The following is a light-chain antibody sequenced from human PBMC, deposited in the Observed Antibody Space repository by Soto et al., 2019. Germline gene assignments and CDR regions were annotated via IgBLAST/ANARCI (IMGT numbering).Light chain of an antibody. J-gene: IGLJ1*01. V-gene: IGLV2-8*01. Sequence: QSVLTQPPAASVSPGQSVTISCTGTSSDVGGYDYVSWYQQHPGKAPKLMIYEVTIRPSGVSDRFSGSKSGNTASLTVSGLQAEDEDDYYCCLYTGGNTSYIYGTAPKVTV. CDR1: SSDVGGYDY. CDR2: EVT. CDR3: CLYTGGNTSYI.